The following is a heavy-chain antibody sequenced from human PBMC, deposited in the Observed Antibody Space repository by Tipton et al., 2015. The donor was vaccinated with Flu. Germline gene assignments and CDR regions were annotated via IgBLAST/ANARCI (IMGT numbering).Heavy chain of an antibody. CDR1: GGTFSSYA. CDR3: ARDRGDSSGFFDY. Sequence: QLVQSGAEVKKPGSSVKVSCKASGGTFSSYAISWVRQAPGQGLEWMGRIIPILGIANYAQKFQGRVTITADKSTSTAYMELSSLRSEDTAVYYWARDRGDSSGFFDYWGQGTLVTVSS. CDR2: IIPILGIA. J-gene: IGHJ4*02. V-gene: IGHV1-69*09. D-gene: IGHD3-22*01.